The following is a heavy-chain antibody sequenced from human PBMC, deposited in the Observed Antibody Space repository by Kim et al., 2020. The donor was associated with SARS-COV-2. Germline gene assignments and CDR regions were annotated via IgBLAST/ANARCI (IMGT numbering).Heavy chain of an antibody. V-gene: IGHV3-23*01. CDR2: ISGSGDST. D-gene: IGHD5-18*01. CDR1: GFTFSSYA. J-gene: IGHJ1*01. CDR3: AKGGYTYGNGCFQH. Sequence: GGSLRLSCAASGFTFSSYAMSWVRQAPGKGLEWVSAISGSGDSTYYADSVKCRFTISRDNSKNTLYLQMNSLRAEDTAVYYCAKGGYTYGNGCFQHWGQGTLVTVSS.